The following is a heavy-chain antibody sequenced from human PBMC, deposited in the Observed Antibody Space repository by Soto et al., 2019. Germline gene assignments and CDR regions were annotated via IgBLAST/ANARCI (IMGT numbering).Heavy chain of an antibody. D-gene: IGHD3-3*01. V-gene: IGHV5-51*01. Sequence: RESLKISCKGSGYNFAGYWIAWVRQMPGKGLELMGIIYPSDSDTRYRPSFQGQVTISADKSISSAYLQWSSLRASYTAMYYCARGGVSTRTFDYWGQGTPVTVSS. CDR3: ARGGVSTRTFDY. CDR2: IYPSDSDT. CDR1: GYNFAGYW. J-gene: IGHJ4*02.